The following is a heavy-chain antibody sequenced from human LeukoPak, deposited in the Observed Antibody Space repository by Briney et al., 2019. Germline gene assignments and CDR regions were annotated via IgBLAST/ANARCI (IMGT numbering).Heavy chain of an antibody. D-gene: IGHD1-14*01. J-gene: IGHJ6*02. Sequence: ASVKVSCKASGYTFTSYGISWVRQAPGQGLERMGWISAYNGNTNYAQKLQGRVTMTTDTSTSTAYMELRSLRSDDTAVYYCASNQLGDYYYYGMDVWGQGTTVTVSS. CDR2: ISAYNGNT. V-gene: IGHV1-18*01. CDR3: ASNQLGDYYYYGMDV. CDR1: GYTFTSYG.